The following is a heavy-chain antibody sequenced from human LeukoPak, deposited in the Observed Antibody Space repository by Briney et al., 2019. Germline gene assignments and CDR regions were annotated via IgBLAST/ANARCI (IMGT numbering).Heavy chain of an antibody. CDR1: GFRLDDYD. CDR2: ISWNGGIS. CDR3: AKGAGGSYGLYYFDY. D-gene: IGHD3-10*01. V-gene: IGHV3-20*04. J-gene: IGHJ4*02. Sequence: PGGSLRLSCAASGFRLDDYDMSWVRQAPGKGLEWVSGISWNGGISGYADSVKGRFTISRDNAKNTLYLQMNTLRAEDTAIYYCAKGAGGSYGLYYFDYWGQGALVTVSS.